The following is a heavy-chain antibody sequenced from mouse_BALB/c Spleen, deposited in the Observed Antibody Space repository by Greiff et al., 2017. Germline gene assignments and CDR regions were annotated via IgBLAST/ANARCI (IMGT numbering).Heavy chain of an antibody. CDR3: ARAGDRYAMDY. CDR2: ISTYYGDA. D-gene: IGHD3-3*01. Sequence: QVQLKESGAELVRPGVSVKISCKGSGYTFTDYAMHWVKQSHAKSLEWIGVISTYYGDASYNQKFKGKATMTVDKSSSTAYMELARLTSEDSAIYYSARAGDRYAMDYWGQGTSVTVSS. J-gene: IGHJ4*01. CDR1: GYTFTDYA. V-gene: IGHV1S137*01.